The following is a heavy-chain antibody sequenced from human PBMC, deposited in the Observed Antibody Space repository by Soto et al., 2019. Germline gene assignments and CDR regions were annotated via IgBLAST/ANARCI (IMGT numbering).Heavy chain of an antibody. CDR2: TYYRSKWYN. V-gene: IGHV6-1*01. J-gene: IGHJ6*02. D-gene: IGHD5-18*01. Sequence: SQTLSLTCAISGDSVSSNSAAWNCISHSPSRGLEWLGRTYYRSKWYNDYAVSVKSRITINPDTSKNQFSLQLNSVTPEDTAVYYCARGGYRRGYYGMDVWGQGTTVTVSS. CDR3: ARGGYRRGYYGMDV. CDR1: GDSVSSNSAA.